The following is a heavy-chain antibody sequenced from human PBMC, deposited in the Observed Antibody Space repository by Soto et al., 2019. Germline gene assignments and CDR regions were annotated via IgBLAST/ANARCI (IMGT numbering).Heavy chain of an antibody. CDR2: IIGSGAIT. CDR1: EFTFNSYA. Sequence: GGSLRLSCVASEFTFNSYAMSWVRQAPGMGLEWVSSIIGSGAITYYADSVKGRFTISRDNSKSTLYLQMNSLRVEDTALYYCAKDAMDTGGKSGIDYWGQGTLVTVSS. D-gene: IGHD2-15*01. CDR3: AKDAMDTGGKSGIDY. J-gene: IGHJ4*02. V-gene: IGHV3-23*01.